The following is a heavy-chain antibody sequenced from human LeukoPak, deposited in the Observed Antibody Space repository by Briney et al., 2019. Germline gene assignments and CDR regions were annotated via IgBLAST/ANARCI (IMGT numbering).Heavy chain of an antibody. J-gene: IGHJ4*02. Sequence: GGSLRLSCAASGFTFSSYTMSWVRLAPGKGLEWVSSISTRSDFTYYADSLKGRFTSSRDNAKNSLYLQMNSLRAEDTAVYYCARVDSKGYYIHLDYWGRGTLVTVSS. V-gene: IGHV3-21*01. D-gene: IGHD3-22*01. CDR1: GFTFSSYT. CDR3: ARVDSKGYYIHLDY. CDR2: ISTRSDFT.